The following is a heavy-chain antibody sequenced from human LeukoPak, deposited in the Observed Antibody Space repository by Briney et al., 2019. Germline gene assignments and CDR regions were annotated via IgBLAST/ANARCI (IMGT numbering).Heavy chain of an antibody. CDR2: IWYDGSNK. CDR1: GFTFSSYG. Sequence: PGGSLRLSCAASGFTFSSYGMHWVRQAPGKGLEWVAVIWYDGSNKYYADSVKGRFTISRDNSKNTLYLQMNSLRAEDTAVYYCAREQWLSSVRNYYYYYGMDVWGQGTTVTVSS. D-gene: IGHD6-19*01. J-gene: IGHJ6*02. CDR3: AREQWLSSVRNYYYYYGMDV. V-gene: IGHV3-33*01.